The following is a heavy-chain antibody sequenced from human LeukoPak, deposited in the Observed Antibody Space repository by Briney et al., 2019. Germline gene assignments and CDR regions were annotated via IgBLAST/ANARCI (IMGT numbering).Heavy chain of an antibody. CDR3: ASLAGDDYGDFDYYYYYMDV. CDR1: GGTFSSYA. Sequence: GSSVKVSCKASGGTFSSYAISWVRQAPGQGLEWMGGIIPIFGTANYAQKFQGRVTITADESTSTAYMELSSLRSEDTAVYYCASLAGDDYGDFDYYYYYMDVWGKGTTVTVSS. D-gene: IGHD4-17*01. J-gene: IGHJ6*03. V-gene: IGHV1-69*01. CDR2: IIPIFGTA.